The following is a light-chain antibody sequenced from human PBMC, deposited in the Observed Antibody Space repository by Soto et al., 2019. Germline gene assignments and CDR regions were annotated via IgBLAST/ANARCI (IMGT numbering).Light chain of an antibody. CDR1: SSDVGGYDY. Sequence: QSALTQPASVSGSPGQSITISCTGTSSDVGGYDYVSWYQQHPGKAPTLMIYDVTNRPSGVSNRFSGSKSGNTASLTISGPQAEDEADYYCSSYTSSTTVIFGGGTKLTVL. J-gene: IGLJ2*01. V-gene: IGLV2-14*01. CDR3: SSYTSSTTVI. CDR2: DVT.